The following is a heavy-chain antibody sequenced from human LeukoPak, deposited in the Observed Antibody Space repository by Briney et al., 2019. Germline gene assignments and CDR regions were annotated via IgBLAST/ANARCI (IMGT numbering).Heavy chain of an antibody. CDR2: IYYSGST. CDR1: GGSISSGDYY. J-gene: IGHJ3*02. CDR3: ARDLLPESNAFDI. Sequence: SETLSLTCTVSGGSISSGDYYWSWIRQPPGKGLEWIGYIYYSGSTYYSPSLKSRVTISVDTSKNQFSLKLSSVTAADTAVYYCARDLLPESNAFDIWGQGTMVTVSS. D-gene: IGHD2-15*01. V-gene: IGHV4-30-4*01.